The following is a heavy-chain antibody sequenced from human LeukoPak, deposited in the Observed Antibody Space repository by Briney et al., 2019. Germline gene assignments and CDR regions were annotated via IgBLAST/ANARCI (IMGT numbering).Heavy chain of an antibody. D-gene: IGHD6-6*01. CDR2: IYYSGST. V-gene: IGHV4-39*07. J-gene: IGHJ6*02. Sequence: PSETLSLTCTVSGGSISSSSYYWGWIRQPPGKGLEWIGSIYYSGSTYYNPSLKSRVTISVDTSKNQFSLKLSSVTAADTAVYYCARRPPSYAYYYYGMDVWGQGTTVTVSS. CDR1: GGSISSSSYY. CDR3: ARRPPSYAYYYYGMDV.